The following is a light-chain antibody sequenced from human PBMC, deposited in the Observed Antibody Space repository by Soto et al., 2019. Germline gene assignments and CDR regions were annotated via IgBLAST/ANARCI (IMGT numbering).Light chain of an antibody. CDR2: EVN. CDR1: SDDIGHYDY. J-gene: IGLJ2*01. Sequence: QSALTQPASVSGSPGQSITISCTGTSDDIGHYDYVSWYQQHPGKAPKLIIYEVNNRHGISNRISGSKSGDTASLTLSGLQAEDEADYYCSSYTSRSSTPLMVFGGGTKLTVL. V-gene: IGLV2-14*01. CDR3: SSYTSRSSTPLMV.